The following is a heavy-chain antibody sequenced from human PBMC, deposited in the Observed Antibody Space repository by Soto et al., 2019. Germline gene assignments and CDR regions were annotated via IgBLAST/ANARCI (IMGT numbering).Heavy chain of an antibody. Sequence: GGSLRLSCAASGFTFDTYGMSWVRQAQGKGLEWVATISASGVNSYYADSVKGRFTISRDNSKNTMFLQMNNLTAEDTAVYYCAKVSGNLGSRAFDYWRQGTQVTVS. CDR2: ISASGVNS. CDR1: GFTFDTYG. V-gene: IGHV3-23*01. D-gene: IGHD1-7*01. J-gene: IGHJ4*02. CDR3: AKVSGNLGSRAFDY.